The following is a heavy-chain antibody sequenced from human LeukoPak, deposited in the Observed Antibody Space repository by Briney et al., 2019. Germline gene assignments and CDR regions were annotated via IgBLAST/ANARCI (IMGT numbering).Heavy chain of an antibody. CDR2: IYYSGST. D-gene: IGHD3-9*01. CDR1: GGSISSSSYY. J-gene: IGHJ5*02. V-gene: IGHV4-39*07. CDR3: ARNEELDYDILTGYYTGWFDP. Sequence: SETLSLTCTVSGGSISSSSYYWGRIRQPPGKGLEWIGRIYYSGSTYYNPSLKSRVTISVDTSKNQFSLKLSSVTAADTAVYYCARNEELDYDILTGYYTGWFDPWGQGTLVTVSS.